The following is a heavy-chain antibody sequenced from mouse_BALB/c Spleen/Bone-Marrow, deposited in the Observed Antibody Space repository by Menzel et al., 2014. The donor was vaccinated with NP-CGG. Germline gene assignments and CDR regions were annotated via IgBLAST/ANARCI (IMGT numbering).Heavy chain of an antibody. CDR1: GFIFSSYS. Sequence: EVKLMESGGGLVKPGGSLKLSCAASGFIFSSYSMSWVRQTPEKRLEWVATISSGGHDTYYPDSVKGRFTISRDNAKYTLYLQMSSLKSEDTAMYYCSKDGGYDYSYYFDYWGQGITLTVSS. CDR2: ISSGGHDT. V-gene: IGHV5-6-4*01. CDR3: SKDGGYDYSYYFDY. J-gene: IGHJ2*01. D-gene: IGHD2-4*01.